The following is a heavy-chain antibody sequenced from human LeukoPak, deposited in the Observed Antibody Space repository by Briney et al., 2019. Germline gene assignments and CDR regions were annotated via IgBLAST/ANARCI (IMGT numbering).Heavy chain of an antibody. J-gene: IGHJ3*02. D-gene: IGHD1-20*01. Sequence: PSETLSLTCTVSGGSTNSGDYYWSWIRQPPGKGLEWIGYIYYSGSTYYNPSLKSRVTISVDRSKNQFSLKLSSVTAADTAVYYCARERNWNDYGAFDIWGQGTMVTVSS. V-gene: IGHV4-30-4*01. CDR3: ARERNWNDYGAFDI. CDR2: IYYSGST. CDR1: GGSTNSGDYY.